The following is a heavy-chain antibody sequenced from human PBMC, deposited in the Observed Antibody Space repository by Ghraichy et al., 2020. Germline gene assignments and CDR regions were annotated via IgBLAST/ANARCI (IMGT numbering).Heavy chain of an antibody. CDR3: AREKAAGTKGMDV. J-gene: IGHJ6*02. Sequence: GGSLRLSCAASGFTVSSNYMSWVRQAPGKGLEWVSVIYSGGSTYYADSVKGRFTISRDNSKNTLYLQMNSLRAEDTAVYYCAREKAAGTKGMDVWGQGTTVTVSS. CDR1: GFTVSSNY. D-gene: IGHD6-13*01. V-gene: IGHV3-53*01. CDR2: IYSGGST.